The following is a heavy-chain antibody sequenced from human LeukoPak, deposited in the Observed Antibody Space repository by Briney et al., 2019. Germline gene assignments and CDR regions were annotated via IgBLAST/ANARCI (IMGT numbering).Heavy chain of an antibody. Sequence: GESLKISCKGSGYSFTNYRIGWVRQMPGKGLEWMGIIYPGDSDTRYSPSFEGQVTISADKSISTAYLQWSSLKASDTAMYYCGRIPAAGSLKGAFDIWGQGTMVTVSS. J-gene: IGHJ3*02. CDR1: GYSFTNYR. V-gene: IGHV5-51*01. CDR2: IYPGDSDT. D-gene: IGHD6-25*01. CDR3: GRIPAAGSLKGAFDI.